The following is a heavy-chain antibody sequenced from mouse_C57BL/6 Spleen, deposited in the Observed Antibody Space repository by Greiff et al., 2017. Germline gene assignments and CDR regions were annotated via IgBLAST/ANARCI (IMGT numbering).Heavy chain of an antibody. D-gene: IGHD2-3*01. CDR3: ARSLDYDGYYVGY. Sequence: VQLKESGPGLVKPSQSLSLTCSVTGYSITSGYYWNWIRQFPGNKLEWMGYISYDGSNNYNPSLKNRISITRDTSKNQFFLKLNSVTTEDTATYYCARSLDYDGYYVGYWGQGTTLTVSS. CDR2: ISYDGSN. J-gene: IGHJ2*01. CDR1: GYSITSGYY. V-gene: IGHV3-6*01.